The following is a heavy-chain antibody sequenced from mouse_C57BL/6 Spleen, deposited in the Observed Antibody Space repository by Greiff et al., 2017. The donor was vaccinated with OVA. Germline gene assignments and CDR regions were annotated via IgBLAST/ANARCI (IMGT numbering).Heavy chain of an antibody. CDR3: ARSRDGYYPYYYAMDY. CDR1: GYAFTNYL. Sequence: QVQLQQSGAELVRPGTSVKVSCKASGYAFTNYLLEWVKQRTGPGLEWIGVINPGSGGTHYNEKFKGKATLTADKSSSTAYMQLSSLTSEDSAVYFCARSRDGYYPYYYAMDYWGQGTSVTVSS. D-gene: IGHD2-3*01. CDR2: INPGSGGT. V-gene: IGHV1-54*01. J-gene: IGHJ4*01.